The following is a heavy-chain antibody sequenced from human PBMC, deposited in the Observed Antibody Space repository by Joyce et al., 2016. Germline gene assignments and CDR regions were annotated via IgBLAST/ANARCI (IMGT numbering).Heavy chain of an antibody. CDR2: RSYEGRNK. V-gene: IGHV3-30*03. J-gene: IGHJ4*02. Sequence: QGQLVESGGGVVQPGRSLRLSCAASGCTFSNYGMHWVRQAQGKVREWVAVRSYEGRNKHYGDSGKGRFTISRDNSKNTLYLQMNSLRAEDTAVYYCAGGILTGYFDYWGQGTLVTVSS. CDR3: AGGILTGYFDY. D-gene: IGHD3-9*01. CDR1: GCTFSNYG.